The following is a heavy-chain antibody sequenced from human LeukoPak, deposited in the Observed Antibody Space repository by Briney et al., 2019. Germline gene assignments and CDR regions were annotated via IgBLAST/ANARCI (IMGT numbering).Heavy chain of an antibody. CDR3: ARDSYCSGGSCYYYGMDV. V-gene: IGHV3-33*01. CDR1: GFTVSSYG. D-gene: IGHD2-15*01. CDR2: IWYDGSNK. Sequence: GGPLRRSRAASGFTVSSYGMHWVRQAPGKGLEWVAVIWYDGSNKYYADSVKGRFTISRDNSKNTLYLQMNSLRAEDTAVYYCARDSYCSGGSCYYYGMDVWGQGTTVTVS. J-gene: IGHJ6*02.